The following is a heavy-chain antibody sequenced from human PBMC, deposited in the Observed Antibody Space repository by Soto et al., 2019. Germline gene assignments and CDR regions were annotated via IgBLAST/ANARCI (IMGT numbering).Heavy chain of an antibody. Sequence: PGGSLRLSCAASGFTFSSYAMHWVRQAPGKGLEWVAVISYDGSNKYYADSVKGRFTISRDNSKNTLYLQMNSLRAEDTAVYYCARSDWLLFGYWGQGTLVTVSS. CDR3: ARSDWLLFGY. V-gene: IGHV3-30-3*01. D-gene: IGHD3-9*01. CDR2: ISYDGSNK. J-gene: IGHJ4*02. CDR1: GFTFSSYA.